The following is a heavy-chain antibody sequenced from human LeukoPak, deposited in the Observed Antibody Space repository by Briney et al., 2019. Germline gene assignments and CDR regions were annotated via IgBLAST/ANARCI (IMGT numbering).Heavy chain of an antibody. V-gene: IGHV4-34*01. J-gene: IGHJ3*02. Sequence: KTSETLSLTCAVYGESFSGYYWSWMRQPPGKGLEWIGEINHSGRTNYNPSLKSRVTISLDTSKNQFSLKMSSVTAADTAVYYCARGALGAFDIWGQGTMVTVSS. CDR3: ARGALGAFDI. CDR2: INHSGRT. CDR1: GESFSGYY.